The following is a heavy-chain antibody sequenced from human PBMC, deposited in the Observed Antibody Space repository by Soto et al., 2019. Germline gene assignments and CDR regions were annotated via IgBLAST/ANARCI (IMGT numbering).Heavy chain of an antibody. CDR3: ARGRWLAPYYYYYGMDG. V-gene: IGHV6-1*01. Sequence: SQTLSLTCAISGDSVSSNSAAWNWIRQSPSRGLEWLGRTYYRSKWYNDYAVSVKSRITINPDTSKNQFSLQLNSVTPEDTAVYYCARGRWLAPYYYYYGMDGWGQGNTVTVSS. J-gene: IGHJ6*01. CDR2: TYYRSKWYN. CDR1: GDSVSSNSAA. D-gene: IGHD6-19*01.